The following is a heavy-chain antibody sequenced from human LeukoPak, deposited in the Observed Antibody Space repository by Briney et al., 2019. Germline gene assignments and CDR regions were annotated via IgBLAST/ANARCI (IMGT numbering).Heavy chain of an antibody. D-gene: IGHD6-13*01. J-gene: IGHJ5*02. CDR1: GYSISSGYY. V-gene: IGHV4-38-2*02. Sequence: ASETLSLTCTVSGYSISSGYYWGWIRQPPGQGLEWIGSIYHSGRTFYNPSLKSRVTISVDTSKNQFSLKLSSVTAADTAVYYCARDHGYSSSWYESNWFDPWGQGTLVTVSS. CDR3: ARDHGYSSSWYESNWFDP. CDR2: IYHSGRT.